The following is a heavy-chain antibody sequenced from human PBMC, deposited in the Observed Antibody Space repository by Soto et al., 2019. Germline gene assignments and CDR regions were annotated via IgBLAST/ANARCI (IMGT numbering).Heavy chain of an antibody. CDR1: GFTFSSYG. D-gene: IGHD3-10*01. J-gene: IGHJ4*02. V-gene: IGHV3-33*01. CDR3: ARDGSGSFDY. Sequence: QVQLVESGGGVVQPGRSLRLSCAASGFTFSSYGMHWVRQAPGKGLEWVAVIWYDGSNKYYADSVKGRFTISRDNSKNTLYRQMTSLGAEDTAVYYCARDGSGSFDYWGQGTLVTVSS. CDR2: IWYDGSNK.